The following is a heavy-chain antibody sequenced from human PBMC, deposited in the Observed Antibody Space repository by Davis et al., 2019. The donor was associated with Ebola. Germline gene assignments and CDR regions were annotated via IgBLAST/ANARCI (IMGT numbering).Heavy chain of an antibody. V-gene: IGHV4-31*03. CDR1: GGSISSSSYY. CDR3: ARDRGDYYYDSSGYYAFFAFDI. D-gene: IGHD3-22*01. J-gene: IGHJ3*02. Sequence: SETLSLTCTVSGGSISSSSYYWGWIRQPPGKGLEWIGYIYYSGSTYYNPSLKSRVTISVDTSKNQFSLKLSSVTAADTAVYYCARDRGDYYYDSSGYYAFFAFDIWGQGTMVTVSS. CDR2: IYYSGST.